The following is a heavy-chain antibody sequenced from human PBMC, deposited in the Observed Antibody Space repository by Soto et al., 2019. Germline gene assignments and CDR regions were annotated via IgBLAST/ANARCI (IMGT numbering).Heavy chain of an antibody. CDR1: GGSISSGGYY. Sequence: PSETLSLTCTVSGGSISSGGYYWSWIRQHPGKGLEWIGYIYFSGSTYYNPSLKCRVTILVDTPKNQFSLKLSSVTAADTAVYYCARATSGYFRYWGQGTLVTVSS. CDR2: IYFSGST. CDR3: ARATSGYFRY. D-gene: IGHD3-22*01. V-gene: IGHV4-31*03. J-gene: IGHJ4*02.